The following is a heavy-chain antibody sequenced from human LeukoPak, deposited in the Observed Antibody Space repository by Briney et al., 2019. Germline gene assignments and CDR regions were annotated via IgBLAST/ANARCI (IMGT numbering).Heavy chain of an antibody. Sequence: ASVKVSCKVSGYTLTELSMHWVRQAPGKGLEWMGGFDPEDGETIYAQKFQGRVTMTEDTSTDTAYMELSSLRSEDTAVYYCATCSSGYYSSLRSYYYYMDVWGKGTTVTISS. CDR3: ATCSSGYYSSLRSYYYYMDV. CDR1: GYTLTELS. V-gene: IGHV1-24*01. J-gene: IGHJ6*03. D-gene: IGHD3-22*01. CDR2: FDPEDGET.